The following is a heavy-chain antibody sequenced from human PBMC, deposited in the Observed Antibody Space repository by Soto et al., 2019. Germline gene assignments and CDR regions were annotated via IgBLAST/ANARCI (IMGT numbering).Heavy chain of an antibody. CDR2: IYYSGST. CDR3: ARTQFGDSSSWLGWFDP. V-gene: IGHV4-39*01. Sequence: QLQLQESGPGLVKPSETLSLTCTVSGGSISSSSYYWGWIRQPPGKGLEWIGSIYYSGSTYYNPSLRSRVTISVDTSKNQVSLKLSSVTAADTAVYYCARTQFGDSSSWLGWFDPWGQGTLVTVSS. CDR1: GGSISSSSYY. J-gene: IGHJ5*02. D-gene: IGHD6-13*01.